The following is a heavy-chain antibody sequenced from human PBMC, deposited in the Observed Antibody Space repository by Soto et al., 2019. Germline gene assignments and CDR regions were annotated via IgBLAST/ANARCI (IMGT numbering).Heavy chain of an antibody. Sequence: QVQLVQSGAEVKKPGSSVKVACKASGGTFSTNTIHWVRQAPGQGLEWMGGTIPIFGTANYAQRFQGRVTITADESTSTAYMELSSLIFEDTAVYYCARAGYWGQGTLVTFSS. J-gene: IGHJ4*02. V-gene: IGHV1-69*12. CDR3: ARAGY. CDR1: GGTFSTNT. CDR2: TIPIFGTA.